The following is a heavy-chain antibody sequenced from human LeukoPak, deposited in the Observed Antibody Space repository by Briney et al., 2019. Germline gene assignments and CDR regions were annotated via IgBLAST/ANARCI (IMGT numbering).Heavy chain of an antibody. CDR3: ARVAAKYYYDSSGYFNWYFDL. D-gene: IGHD3-22*01. Sequence: SETLSLTCTVSYGSISDISYYWGWIRQPPGKGLEWIGSIYYSGRTYYNSSLKSRVTISVDTSKNQFSLKVTSVTAADTAVYYCARVAAKYYYDSSGYFNWYFDLWGRGTLVTVSS. CDR2: IYYSGRT. V-gene: IGHV4-39*07. CDR1: YGSISDISYY. J-gene: IGHJ2*01.